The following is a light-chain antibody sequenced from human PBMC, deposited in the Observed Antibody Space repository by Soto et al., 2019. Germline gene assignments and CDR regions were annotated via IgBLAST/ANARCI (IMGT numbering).Light chain of an antibody. J-gene: IGKJ5*01. Sequence: DVAMTQSPLSLPVTPGEPASISCRSSQSLLNINGYNYLDWYLQKPGQSPQLLIYLGSYRASGVPDRISGGGSGTDFTLKISRVEAEDVGIYYCMQSLQTPRHFGQGTRLEIK. V-gene: IGKV2-28*01. CDR3: MQSLQTPRH. CDR1: QSLLNINGYNY. CDR2: LGS.